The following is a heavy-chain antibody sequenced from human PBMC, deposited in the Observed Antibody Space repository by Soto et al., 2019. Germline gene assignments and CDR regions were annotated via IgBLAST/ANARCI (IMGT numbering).Heavy chain of an antibody. CDR1: GYTFTSYD. V-gene: IGHV1-8*01. CDR3: ARGFVAARADWFDP. Sequence: GASVKVSCKASGYTFTSYDINWARQATGQGLEWMGWMNPNSGNTGYAQKFQGRVTMTRNTSISTAYMELSSLRSEDTAVYYCARGFVAARADWFDPWGQGTLVTVSS. J-gene: IGHJ5*02. D-gene: IGHD6-6*01. CDR2: MNPNSGNT.